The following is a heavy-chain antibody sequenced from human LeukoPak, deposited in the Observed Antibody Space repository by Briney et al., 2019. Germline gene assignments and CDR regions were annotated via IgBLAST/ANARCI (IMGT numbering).Heavy chain of an antibody. CDR1: GFTFSSYA. Sequence: PPGGSLRLSCAASGFTFSSYAMHWVRQAPGKGLEWVAVISYDGSNKYYADSVKGRFTISRDNSKNTLYLQMNSLRAEDTAVYYCANYPNVGGEDFDWLLGWFDPWGQGTLVTVSS. CDR2: ISYDGSNK. D-gene: IGHD3-9*01. V-gene: IGHV3-30-3*01. J-gene: IGHJ5*02. CDR3: ANYPNVGGEDFDWLLGWFDP.